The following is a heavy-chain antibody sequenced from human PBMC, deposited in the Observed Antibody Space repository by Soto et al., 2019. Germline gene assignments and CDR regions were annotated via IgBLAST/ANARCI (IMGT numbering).Heavy chain of an antibody. CDR2: ISGSGGSA. V-gene: IGHV3-23*01. J-gene: IGHJ4*02. D-gene: IGHD3-22*01. CDR3: AKATYYDSHLLFDY. CDR1: GFTFSSYA. Sequence: TGGSLRLSCAASGFTFSSYAMSWVRQAPGKGLEWVSAISGSGGSAYYADSVKGRFTISRDNSKNTLYLQMNSLRAEDTAVYYCAKATYYDSHLLFDYWGQGALVTVSS.